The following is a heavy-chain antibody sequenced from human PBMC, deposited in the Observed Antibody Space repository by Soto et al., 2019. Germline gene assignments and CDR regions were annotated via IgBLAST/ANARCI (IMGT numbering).Heavy chain of an antibody. V-gene: IGHV1-18*01. D-gene: IGHD3-3*01. Sequence: ASVKVSCKASGYTFTSFGISWVRQAPGQGLEWMGWISAYNGNTNYAQKRQGRVTMTTDTSTSTAYMELRSLGSDDTAVYYCARDRHYDFLDSGDYWGQGTLVTVSS. CDR2: ISAYNGNT. CDR1: GYTFTSFG. CDR3: ARDRHYDFLDSGDY. J-gene: IGHJ4*02.